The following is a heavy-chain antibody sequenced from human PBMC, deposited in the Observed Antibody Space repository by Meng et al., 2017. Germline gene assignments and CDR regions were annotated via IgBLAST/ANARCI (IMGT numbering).Heavy chain of an antibody. CDR1: GGTFSSYA. J-gene: IGHJ4*02. V-gene: IGHV7-4-1*02. CDR2: INTNTGNP. CDR3: ATISPRDSSGLSFDY. D-gene: IGHD3-22*01. Sequence: QVELVQSGAEVKKRGSSVKVSCKASGGTFSSYAMNWVRQAPGQGLEWMGWINTNTGNPTYAQGFTGRFVFSLDTSVSTAYLQISSLKAEDTAVYYCATISPRDSSGLSFDYWGQGTLVTVSS.